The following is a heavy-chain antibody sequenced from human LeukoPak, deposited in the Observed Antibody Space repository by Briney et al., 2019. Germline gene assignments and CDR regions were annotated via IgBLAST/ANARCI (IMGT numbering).Heavy chain of an antibody. Sequence: SETLSLTCTVSGGSISSHYWSWIRQPAGKGLEWIGRIYTSGSTNYNPSLKSRVTMSVDTSKNQFSLKLSSVTAADTAVYYCARGVVRRGPDNWFDPWGQGTLVTVPS. CDR3: ARGVVRRGPDNWFDP. D-gene: IGHD2-2*01. CDR2: IYTSGST. V-gene: IGHV4-4*07. J-gene: IGHJ5*02. CDR1: GGSISSHY.